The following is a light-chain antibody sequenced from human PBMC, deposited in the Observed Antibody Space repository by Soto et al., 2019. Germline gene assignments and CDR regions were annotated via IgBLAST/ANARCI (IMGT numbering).Light chain of an antibody. Sequence: DIQMTQSPSSLSASVGDRVTITCRASQGISHYLAWYQQKPGKVPKLLIYAASTLQSGVPSRFSGSGSGTDFTLTISSLHPEDVATYYCQKYNSAPRTFGQGIKVELK. CDR1: QGISHY. V-gene: IGKV1-27*01. J-gene: IGKJ1*01. CDR2: AAS. CDR3: QKYNSAPRT.